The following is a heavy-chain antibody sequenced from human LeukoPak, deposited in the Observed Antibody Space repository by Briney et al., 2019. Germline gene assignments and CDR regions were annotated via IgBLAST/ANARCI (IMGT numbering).Heavy chain of an antibody. V-gene: IGHV1-69*06. CDR1: GGTFSSYA. Sequence: SVKVSCKASGGTFSSYAISWVRQATGQGLEWMGGIIPIFGTANYAQKFQGRVTITADKSTSTAYMELSSLRSEDTAVYYCARGGGSILPGYYTFGYWGQGTLVTVS. CDR2: IIPIFGTA. CDR3: ARGGGSILPGYYTFGY. D-gene: IGHD3-9*01. J-gene: IGHJ4*02.